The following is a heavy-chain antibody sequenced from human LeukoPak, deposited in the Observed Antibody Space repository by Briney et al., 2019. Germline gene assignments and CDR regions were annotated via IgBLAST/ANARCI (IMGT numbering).Heavy chain of an antibody. D-gene: IGHD3-9*01. CDR2: INHSGST. CDR3: AALSPGYLNY. V-gene: IGHV4-34*01. J-gene: IGHJ4*02. Sequence: PSETLSLTCAVYGGSFSGYYWSWIRQPPGKGLEWIGEINHSGSTNYNPSLKSRVTISVDTSKNQFSLKLSSVTAADTAVYYCAALSPGYLNYWGQGTLVTVSS. CDR1: GGSFSGYY.